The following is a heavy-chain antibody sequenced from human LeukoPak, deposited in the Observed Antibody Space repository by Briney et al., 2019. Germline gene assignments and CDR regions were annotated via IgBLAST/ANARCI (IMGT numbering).Heavy chain of an antibody. CDR2: IFYTGST. J-gene: IGHJ3*02. V-gene: IGHV4-39*01. Sequence: SETLSLTCTVSGDSINSSSYYWGWIRQPPGKGLENIGNIFYTGSTYYNPSLKSRVTISVDTSKNQFSLNLSSVTAADTAVYYCARRGRYYGSGTYSWAFDIWAQGTMVTVSS. CDR1: GDSINSSSYY. CDR3: ARRGRYYGSGTYSWAFDI. D-gene: IGHD3-10*01.